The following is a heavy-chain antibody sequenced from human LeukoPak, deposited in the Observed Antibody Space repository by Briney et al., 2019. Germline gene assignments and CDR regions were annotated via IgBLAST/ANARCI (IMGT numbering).Heavy chain of an antibody. Sequence: ASVKVSCKASGYTFTSYYMHWVRQAPGQGLEWMGIINPSGGSTSYAQRFQDRVTVTGDTSTSTVHMELSGLRSEDTAVYYCARDQEGFDYWGQGTLVTVSS. J-gene: IGHJ4*02. CDR1: GYTFTSYY. V-gene: IGHV1-46*01. CDR2: INPSGGST. CDR3: ARDQEGFDY.